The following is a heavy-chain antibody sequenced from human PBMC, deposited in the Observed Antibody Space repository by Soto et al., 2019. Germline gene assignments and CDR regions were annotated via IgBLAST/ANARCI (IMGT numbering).Heavy chain of an antibody. CDR1: GGSISSSNW. CDR3: ARDYGDYRLDAFDI. J-gene: IGHJ3*02. V-gene: IGHV4-4*02. CDR2: IYHSGST. Sequence: QVQLQESGPGLVKPSGTLSLTCAVSGGSISSSNWWSWVRQPPGKGREWIWEIYHSGSTNYNPSLNSRVTISVDKTKNQFSLKLSSVTAADTAVDYCARDYGDYRLDAFDIWGKGTMVTVSS. D-gene: IGHD4-17*01.